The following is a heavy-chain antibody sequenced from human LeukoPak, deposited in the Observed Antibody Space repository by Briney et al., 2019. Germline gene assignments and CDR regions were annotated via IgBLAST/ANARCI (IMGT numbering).Heavy chain of an antibody. D-gene: IGHD6-25*01. V-gene: IGHV1-46*01. CDR2: INPSGGST. CDR3: ARVGAATPIDY. Sequence: ASVKVSCKASGYTFTSYYMHWVRQAPGQGLEWMGIINPSGGSTSYAQKFQGRVTMTRDTSTSTVYTELSSLRSEDTAVYYCARVGAATPIDYWGQGTLVTVSS. CDR1: GYTFTSYY. J-gene: IGHJ4*02.